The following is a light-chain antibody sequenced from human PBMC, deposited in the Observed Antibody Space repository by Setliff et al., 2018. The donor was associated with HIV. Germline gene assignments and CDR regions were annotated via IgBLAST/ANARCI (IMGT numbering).Light chain of an antibody. V-gene: IGLV1-51*01. J-gene: IGLJ1*01. Sequence: QSVLTQPPSVSAAPGQKVTISCSGSSSNIGNNRVTWYQQLPGTAPKLLIYDSNKRPSEIPDRFSGSKSGTSATLGITELQTGDEADYYCASYAGDGVHDIYVFGTGTKVTVL. CDR2: DSN. CDR3: ASYAGDGVHDIYV. CDR1: SSNIGNNR.